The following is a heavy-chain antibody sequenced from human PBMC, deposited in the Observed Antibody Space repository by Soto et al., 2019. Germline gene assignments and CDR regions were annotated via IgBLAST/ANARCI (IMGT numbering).Heavy chain of an antibody. CDR3: ARDSIAVAGNFGYYYGMDV. D-gene: IGHD6-19*01. Sequence: EVQLVESGGGLVKPGGSLRLSCAASGFTFSSYSMTWVRQAPGKGLEWVSSISSSSSYIYYADSVKGRFTISRDNPKNALYLQINSLRAEETAVYYCARDSIAVAGNFGYYYGMDVWGQGTTVPVSS. J-gene: IGHJ6*02. V-gene: IGHV3-21*01. CDR2: ISSSSSYI. CDR1: GFTFSSYS.